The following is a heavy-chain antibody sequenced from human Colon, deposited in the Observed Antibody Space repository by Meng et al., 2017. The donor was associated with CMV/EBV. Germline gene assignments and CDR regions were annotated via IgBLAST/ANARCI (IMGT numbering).Heavy chain of an antibody. CDR1: GFTVSSNY. Sequence: GGSLRLSCAASGFTVSSNYMSWVRQAPGKGLEWVSAISGGGTTSFYADSVKGRFTISRDNSRNSLYLQMNSLRADDTAIYYCARGYDFWSGYYGMDVWGQGTTVTVSS. D-gene: IGHD3-3*01. J-gene: IGHJ6*02. V-gene: IGHV3-53*01. CDR3: ARGYDFWSGYYGMDV. CDR2: ISGGGTTS.